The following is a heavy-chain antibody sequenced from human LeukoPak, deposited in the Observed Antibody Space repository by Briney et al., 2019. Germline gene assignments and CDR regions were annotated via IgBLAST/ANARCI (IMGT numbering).Heavy chain of an antibody. CDR2: IKEDGSAT. CDR3: ARGGTRSPID. J-gene: IGHJ4*02. Sequence: PGGSLRLSCAASGFTFSTNWMIWLRQAPEKGLEWVANIKEDGSATYYVDSVKGRFTISRDNAKNSLYLQMNSLRAEDTAIYYCARGGTRSPIDWGPGTLVPVSS. V-gene: IGHV3-7*01. CDR1: GFTFSTNW. D-gene: IGHD2/OR15-2a*01.